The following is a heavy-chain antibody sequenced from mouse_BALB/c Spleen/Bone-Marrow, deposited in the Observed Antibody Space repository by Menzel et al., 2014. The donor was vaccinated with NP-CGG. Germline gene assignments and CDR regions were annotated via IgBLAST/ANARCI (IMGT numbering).Heavy chain of an antibody. Sequence: LVESGPELVKPGALVKISCEASGYTFTSYDINWVKQRPGQGLEWIGWIYPGDGSTKYNEKFKGKATLTADKSSSTAYMQLSSLTTENSAVYFCARSGDSSGYGFAYWGQGTLVTVSA. D-gene: IGHD3-2*01. CDR1: GYTFTSYD. CDR3: ARSGDSSGYGFAY. CDR2: IYPGDGST. V-gene: IGHV1S33*01. J-gene: IGHJ3*01.